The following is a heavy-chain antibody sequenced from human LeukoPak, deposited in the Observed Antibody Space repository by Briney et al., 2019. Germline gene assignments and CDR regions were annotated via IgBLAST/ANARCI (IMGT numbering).Heavy chain of an antibody. J-gene: IGHJ6*02. V-gene: IGHV3-11*01. Sequence: NPGGSLRLSCAASGFTFSDYYMSWIRQAPGKGLEWVSYISSSGSTIYYADSVKGRFTISRDNAKNSLYLQMNSLRAEDTAVYYCARGPYCSSTSCYTAYYYYGMDVWGQETTVTVSS. CDR1: GFTFSDYY. D-gene: IGHD2-2*02. CDR3: ARGPYCSSTSCYTAYYYYGMDV. CDR2: ISSSGSTI.